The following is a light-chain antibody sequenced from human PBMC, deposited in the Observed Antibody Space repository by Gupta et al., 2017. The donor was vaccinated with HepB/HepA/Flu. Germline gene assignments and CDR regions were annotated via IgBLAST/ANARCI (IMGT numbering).Light chain of an antibody. V-gene: IGLV2-14*03. CDR2: AVI. CDR1: SSDIGAYNH. J-gene: IGLJ2*01. CDR3: SSLSTKNTLL. Sequence: QSALPQPASVSGSLGQSITLSCTGTSSDIGAYNHVSWYQQHPVKAPKLMIYAVINRPSGVPNRFSGSKSGNTASLTISELQAEDEADYYCSSLSTKNTLLFGGGTKLTVL.